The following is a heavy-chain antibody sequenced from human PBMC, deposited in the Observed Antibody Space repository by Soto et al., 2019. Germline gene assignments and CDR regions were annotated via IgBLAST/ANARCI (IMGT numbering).Heavy chain of an antibody. CDR2: IYHNGSP. V-gene: IGHV4-4*02. Sequence: PSETLSLTCVVSGGSISSTNWWTWVRQPPGKRLEWIGEIYHNGSPTYSPSLRGRATISVDKSNNQFSLRLRSVTAADTAVYYCARSVFPWGQGTLVTVSS. J-gene: IGHJ5*02. CDR1: GGSISSTNW. CDR3: ARSVFP.